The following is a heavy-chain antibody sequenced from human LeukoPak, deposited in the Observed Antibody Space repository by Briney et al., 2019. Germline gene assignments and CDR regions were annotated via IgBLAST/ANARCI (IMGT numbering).Heavy chain of an antibody. D-gene: IGHD3-3*01. Sequence: GASVKVSCKASGGTFNSYAISWVRQAPGQGLEWMGGIILIFGTANYAQKFQGRVTITADESTSTAYMELSSLRSEDTAVYYCARDHDFWSGYYTSFDYWGQGTLVTVSS. CDR2: IILIFGTA. J-gene: IGHJ4*02. CDR3: ARDHDFWSGYYTSFDY. CDR1: GGTFNSYA. V-gene: IGHV1-69*13.